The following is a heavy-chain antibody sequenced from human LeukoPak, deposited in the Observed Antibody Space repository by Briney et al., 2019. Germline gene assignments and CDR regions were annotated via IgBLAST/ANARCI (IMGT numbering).Heavy chain of an antibody. CDR1: GFTFSNYW. D-gene: IGHD2-2*01. Sequence: GGSLRLSCAASGFTFSNYWLHWVRQAAGKGLEWVAGIRGSGHSTYYADSVKGRFTVSRDNSKNTLYLQMNSLRAEDTAIYYCAIDSYGISSSCCYALDICGQGTMVTVSS. CDR2: IRGSGHST. CDR3: AIDSYGISSSCCYALDI. J-gene: IGHJ3*02. V-gene: IGHV3-23*01.